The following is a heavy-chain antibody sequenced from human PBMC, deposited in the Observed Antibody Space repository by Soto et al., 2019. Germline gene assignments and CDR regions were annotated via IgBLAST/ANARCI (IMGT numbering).Heavy chain of an antibody. Sequence: EVQLVESGGGLIQPGGSLRLSCAVSGFTVSNNYMSWVRQAPGKGLEGVSVIYSGGYTAYGDSVKGRFTISRDNSKNTLYLKRKGRRADYAALFYGGTNRGGGGYWGQGTLVTVSS. D-gene: IGHD7-27*01. CDR2: IYSGGYT. V-gene: IGHV3-53*01. J-gene: IGHJ4*02. CDR3: GTNRGGGGY. CDR1: GFTVSNNY.